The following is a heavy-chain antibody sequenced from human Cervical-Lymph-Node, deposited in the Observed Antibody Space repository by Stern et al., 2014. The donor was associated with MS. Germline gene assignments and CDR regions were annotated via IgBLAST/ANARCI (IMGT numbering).Heavy chain of an antibody. D-gene: IGHD1-14*01. CDR3: ARDDRSRFTD. CDR1: GGSLTSGGYF. V-gene: IGHV4-31*03. J-gene: IGHJ4*02. CDR2: LSYSGTT. Sequence: QLQLQESGPGVVKPSQTLSLTCTVNGGSLTSGGYFWKWVRQYPGKGLEWIGFLSYSGTTSYSASLKGRISISVDTSKNQFSLKLKYVTAADTAIYFCARDDRSRFTDWGQGTLVTVSS.